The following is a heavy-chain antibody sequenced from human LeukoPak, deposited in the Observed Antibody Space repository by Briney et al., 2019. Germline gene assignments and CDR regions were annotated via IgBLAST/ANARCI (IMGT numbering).Heavy chain of an antibody. CDR3: AKDSGGRFCSATTCHIEH. CDR1: GGTFSSYA. Sequence: ASVKVSCKASGGTFSSYAISWVRQAPGQGLEWMGGIIPIFGTANYAQKLQGRLTMTRDTSTSTVYMRLSSLRSSDTAFYYCAKDSGGRFCSATTCHIEHWGQGTLVTVSS. CDR2: IIPIFGTA. J-gene: IGHJ5*02. V-gene: IGHV1-69*05. D-gene: IGHD2-21*01.